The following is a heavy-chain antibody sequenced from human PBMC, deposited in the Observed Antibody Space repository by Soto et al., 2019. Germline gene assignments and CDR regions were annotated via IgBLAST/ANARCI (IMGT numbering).Heavy chain of an antibody. CDR2: INSDGSST. D-gene: IGHD2-15*01. Sequence: EVQLVESGGGLVKPGGSLRLSCAASGFTFSSYSMNWVRQAPGKGLEWVSRINSDGSSTSYAGSVKGRFTISRDNAKNTLYLQMNSLRAEDTAVYYCVRTSLVVAAATREDYWGQGTLVTVSS. V-gene: IGHV3-74*02. J-gene: IGHJ4*02. CDR3: VRTSLVVAAATREDY. CDR1: GFTFSSYS.